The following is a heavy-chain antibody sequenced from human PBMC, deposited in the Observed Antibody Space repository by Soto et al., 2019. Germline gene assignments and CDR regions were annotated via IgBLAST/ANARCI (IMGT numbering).Heavy chain of an antibody. V-gene: IGHV1-69*02. Sequence: QVQLVQYGAEEKKPGSSVKVSCKASGGTFSSYTIRWVRQAPGQGLEWMGRIIPILGIANYAHKFLGRVPITADKSTITSYMGLSSMSSVDSAVYYCARGPELALFSFQIWGQGTMVTFSS. J-gene: IGHJ3*02. CDR2: IIPILGIA. CDR1: GGTFSSYT. D-gene: IGHD3-10*01. CDR3: ARGPELALFSFQI.